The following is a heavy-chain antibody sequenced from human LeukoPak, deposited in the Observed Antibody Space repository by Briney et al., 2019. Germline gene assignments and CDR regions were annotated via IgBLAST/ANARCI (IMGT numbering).Heavy chain of an antibody. CDR2: INAGNGNT. V-gene: IGHV1-3*01. Sequence: GASVKVSCKASGYTFTSYAMHWVRQAPGQRLEWMGWINAGNGNTKYSQKFQGRVTITRDTSASTAYMELSSLRSEDTAEYYCARSIPHYYDSSGYYYVLDYWGQGTLVTVSS. CDR3: ARSIPHYYDSSGYYYVLDY. D-gene: IGHD3-22*01. CDR1: GYTFTSYA. J-gene: IGHJ4*02.